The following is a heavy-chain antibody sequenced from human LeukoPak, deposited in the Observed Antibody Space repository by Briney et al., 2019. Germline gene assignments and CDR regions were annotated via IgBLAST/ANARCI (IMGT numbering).Heavy chain of an antibody. CDR1: GFIFGDYA. V-gene: IGHV3-30*04. Sequence: GGSLRLSCAASGFIFGDYAMHWVRQAPGKGLEWVAAIAFDDTDRYYIDSVKGRFTISRDDSRNTLYLHMTSLRAEDTAVYYCTNSDDYGDYWGQGTLVTVSS. CDR3: TNSDDYGDY. CDR2: IAFDDTDR. J-gene: IGHJ4*02.